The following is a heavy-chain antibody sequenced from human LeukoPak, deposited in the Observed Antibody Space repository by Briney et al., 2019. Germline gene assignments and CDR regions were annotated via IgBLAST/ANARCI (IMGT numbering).Heavy chain of an antibody. Sequence: ASVTLSCKASGYTFTGYYMHWVRQAPGQGLEWMGWINPNSGGTNYAQKFQGRVTMTRDTSISTAYMELSRLRSDDTAVYYCARDPLGSSSWYVDYWGQGTLVTVSS. J-gene: IGHJ4*02. D-gene: IGHD6-13*01. CDR2: INPNSGGT. V-gene: IGHV1-2*02. CDR3: ARDPLGSSSWYVDY. CDR1: GYTFTGYY.